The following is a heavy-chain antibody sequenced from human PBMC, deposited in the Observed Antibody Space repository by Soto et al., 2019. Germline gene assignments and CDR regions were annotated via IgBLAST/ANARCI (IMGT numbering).Heavy chain of an antibody. Sequence: GGSLRLSCAASGFTFSSYAMHWVRQAPGKGLEYVSAISSNGGSTYYANSVKGRFTTSRDNSKNTLYLQMGSLRAEDMAVYYCARGRPSGSYYLLTSYYFDYWGQGTLVTVSS. J-gene: IGHJ4*02. CDR2: ISSNGGST. CDR1: GFTFSSYA. D-gene: IGHD1-26*01. V-gene: IGHV3-64*01. CDR3: ARGRPSGSYYLLTSYYFDY.